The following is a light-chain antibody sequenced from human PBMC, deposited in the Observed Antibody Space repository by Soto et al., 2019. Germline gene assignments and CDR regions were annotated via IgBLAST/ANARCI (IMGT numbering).Light chain of an antibody. CDR3: AACDDSLSGYV. Sequence: PALTQPPSASGTPGQRVPISCSGSSSNIGASYVYWYQQFPGTAPKLLIYRNNQRPSGVPDRFSGSKSGSSASLAISGLRSEDEADYYCAACDDSLSGYVFGTGTKVTV. J-gene: IGLJ1*01. V-gene: IGLV1-47*01. CDR1: SSNIGASY. CDR2: RNN.